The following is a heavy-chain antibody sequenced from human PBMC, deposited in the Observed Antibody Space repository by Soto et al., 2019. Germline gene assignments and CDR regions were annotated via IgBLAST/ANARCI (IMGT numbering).Heavy chain of an antibody. CDR3: ARRLAPSVSDLGS. J-gene: IGHJ5*02. CDR1: GLTFSSSS. D-gene: IGHD1-26*01. CDR2: ISENGDRQ. V-gene: IGHV3-30-3*01. Sequence: QVQLVQSGGGVVQTGNSLRLSCTVSGLTFSSSSVHWVRQAPGKGLEWVAVISENGDRQYSTDSVRGRFLVSRDTFNNTIYLQMNSLRPEDTGEYFCARRLAPSVSDLGSWGQGALGTVSS.